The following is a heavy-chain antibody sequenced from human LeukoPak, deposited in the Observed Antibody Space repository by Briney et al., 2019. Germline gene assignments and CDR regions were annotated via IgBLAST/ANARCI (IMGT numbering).Heavy chain of an antibody. CDR2: IYYSGST. J-gene: IGHJ6*02. D-gene: IGHD2-2*01. CDR3: GSRPPAADYYGMDV. CDR1: GVSISSGGYY. Sequence: SQTLSLTCTVSGVSISSGGYYWSWIRQHPGKGQEWIVYIYYSGSTYYNPSLKSRVTISVDTSKNQFSLKLSSVTAADTAVYYCGSRPPAADYYGMDVWGQGTTVTVSS. V-gene: IGHV4-31*03.